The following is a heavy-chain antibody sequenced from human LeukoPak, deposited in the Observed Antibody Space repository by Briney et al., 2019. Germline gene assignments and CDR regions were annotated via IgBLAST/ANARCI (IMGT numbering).Heavy chain of an antibody. CDR1: GFTFSSFW. V-gene: IGHV3-7*01. CDR3: ARDRVNYDFWSGYPPWFDP. CDR2: IKQDGSEK. D-gene: IGHD3-3*01. J-gene: IGHJ5*02. Sequence: GGSLRLSCSASGFTFSSFWMSWVRQAPGKGLEWVANIKQDGSEKYYVDSVKGRFTISRDNAKNSLYLQMNSLRAEDTAVYYCARDRVNYDFWSGYPPWFDPWGQGTLVTVSS.